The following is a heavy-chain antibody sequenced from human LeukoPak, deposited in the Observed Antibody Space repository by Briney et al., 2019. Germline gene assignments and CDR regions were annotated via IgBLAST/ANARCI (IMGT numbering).Heavy chain of an antibody. Sequence: PGGSLRLSCAASGFTFSSYAMHWVRQAPGKGLEWVAVISYDGSNKYYADSVKGRFTISRDNSKNTLYLQMNSLRAEDTAVYYCARVFATESYFDWLLAYYYYGMDVWGQGTTVTVSS. CDR3: ARVFATESYFDWLLAYYYYGMDV. CDR1: GFTFSSYA. CDR2: ISYDGSNK. D-gene: IGHD3-9*01. V-gene: IGHV3-30*04. J-gene: IGHJ6*02.